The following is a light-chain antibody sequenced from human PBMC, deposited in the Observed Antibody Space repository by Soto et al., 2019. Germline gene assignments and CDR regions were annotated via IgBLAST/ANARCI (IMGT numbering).Light chain of an antibody. CDR3: KQRSNWPLT. J-gene: IGKJ3*01. CDR2: DAS. Sequence: EIVLTQSPATLSLSPGERATLSCRASQSISSYLAWYQQKPGQAPRLLIYDASNRATGIPARFSGSGSGTDFTLTIRSLEPEDSAVYYCKQRSNWPLTFGPGTKVDIK. CDR1: QSISSY. V-gene: IGKV3-11*01.